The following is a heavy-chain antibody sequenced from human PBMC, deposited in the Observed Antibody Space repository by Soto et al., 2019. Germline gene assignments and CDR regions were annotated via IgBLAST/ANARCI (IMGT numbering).Heavy chain of an antibody. V-gene: IGHV4-59*08. Sequence: TSETLSLTCTVSCWSISSYYWSWIRQPPGKGLEWIGSIYYSGTTNYTPSLKSRVTISVDTSKTQFSLKLSSVTAADTAVYYCARHRGIAAAAPFDYWGQGTLVTVS. D-gene: IGHD6-13*01. J-gene: IGHJ4*02. CDR2: IYYSGTT. CDR3: ARHRGIAAAAPFDY. CDR1: CWSISSYY.